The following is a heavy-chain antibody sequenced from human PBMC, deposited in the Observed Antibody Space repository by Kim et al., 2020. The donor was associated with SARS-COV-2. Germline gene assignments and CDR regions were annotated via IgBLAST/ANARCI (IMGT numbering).Heavy chain of an antibody. CDR3: ARGRFGQVEDY. CDR2: ITVSSTHI. Sequence: GGSMRLSCAASGFTFNTYTMDWVRQAPGKGLEWVSSITVSSTHIYYADSVKGRFTISRDNARNSVYLQMNSLRADDTAVYYCARGRFGQVEDYWGQGTRVTVSS. D-gene: IGHD3-10*01. V-gene: IGHV3-21*01. J-gene: IGHJ4*02. CDR1: GFTFNTYT.